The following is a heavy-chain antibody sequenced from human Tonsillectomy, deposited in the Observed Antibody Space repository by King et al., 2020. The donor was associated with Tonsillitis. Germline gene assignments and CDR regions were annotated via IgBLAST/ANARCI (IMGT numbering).Heavy chain of an antibody. D-gene: IGHD2-2*01. CDR1: GGTXSSYA. J-gene: IGHJ6*03. CDR3: ARXXGXXXSXSCHXXXYYXDV. V-gene: IGHV1-69*12. Sequence: QLVQSGAEVKKPGSSVKVSCKASGGTXSSYAISWVRQAPGQGLEWMGGIIXIXXTADYXQKXQGRVTITADESTSTAYMELSSLRSEDTAVYYCARXXGXXXSXSCHXXXYYXDVWXXGTAVTX. CDR2: IIXIXXTA.